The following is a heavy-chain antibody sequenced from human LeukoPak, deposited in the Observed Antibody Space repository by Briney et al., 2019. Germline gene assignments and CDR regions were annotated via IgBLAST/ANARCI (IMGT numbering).Heavy chain of an antibody. CDR3: ARLARLPDY. CDR1: GFTFSDYY. V-gene: IGHV3-11*03. CDR2: ISGGGSDT. Sequence: GGSLRLSCAASGFTFSDYYMNWIRQAPGKGLEWVSYISGGGSDTNYADSVKGRFTVSRDNAKNSLYLQMNSLRAEDTAVYYCARLARLPDYWSQGTLVTVSS. D-gene: IGHD6-25*01. J-gene: IGHJ4*02.